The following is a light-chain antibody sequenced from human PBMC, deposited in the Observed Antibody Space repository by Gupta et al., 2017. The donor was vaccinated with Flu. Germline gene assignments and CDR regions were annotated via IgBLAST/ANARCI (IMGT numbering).Light chain of an antibody. V-gene: IGLV2-14*01. CDR3: SSFGGTNTLI. Sequence: HQHPGKAPQVIIDEARHRPSGVSDRVSVAKSGNTASMTISGLQTDDEADYYCSSFGGTNTLIFGGGPQLPVL. J-gene: IGLJ2*01. CDR2: EAR.